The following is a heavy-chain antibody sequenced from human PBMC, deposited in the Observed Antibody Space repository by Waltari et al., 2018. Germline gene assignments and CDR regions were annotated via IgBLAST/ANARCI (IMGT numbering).Heavy chain of an antibody. D-gene: IGHD2-2*01. CDR1: GGSISSSSYY. V-gene: IGHV4-39*01. CDR3: ARGDGGYCSSTSCAFDP. CDR2: IYYSGST. J-gene: IGHJ5*02. Sequence: QLQLQESGPGLVKPSETLSLTCTVSGGSISSSSYYWGWIRQPPGKGLEWIGSIYYSGSTYYNPSLKSRVTISVDTSKNQFSLKLSSVTAADTAVYYCARGDGGYCSSTSCAFDPWGQGTLVTVSS.